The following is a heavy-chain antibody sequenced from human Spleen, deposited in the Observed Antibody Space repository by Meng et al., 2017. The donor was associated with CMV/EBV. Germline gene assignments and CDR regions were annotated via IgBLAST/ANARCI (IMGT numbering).Heavy chain of an antibody. V-gene: IGHV3-23*01. CDR1: RLTFSSYD. D-gene: IGHD3-10*01. CDR3: AKPAYGSGNYYDS. CDR2: VRGNGDIT. J-gene: IGHJ5*01. Sequence: TARLTFSSYDMTWVRQAPGKGPEWVSAVRGNGDITYYSDYVKGRFTVSRDNSRNILYLDMNDLRPEDSALYYCAKPAYGSGNYYDSWGQGTLVTVSS.